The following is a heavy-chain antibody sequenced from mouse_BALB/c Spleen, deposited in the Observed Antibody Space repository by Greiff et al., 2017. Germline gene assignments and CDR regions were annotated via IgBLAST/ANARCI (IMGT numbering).Heavy chain of an antibody. Sequence: EVKLVESGGGLVKPGGSLKLSCAASGFTFSSYAMSWVRQTPEKRLEWVASISSGGSTYYPDSVKGRFTISRDNARNILYLQMSSLRSEDTAMYYCARVRDGYFFDYWGQGTSVTVSS. D-gene: IGHD2-3*01. J-gene: IGHJ4*01. CDR2: ISSGGST. CDR1: GFTFSSYA. V-gene: IGHV5-6-5*01. CDR3: ARVRDGYFFDY.